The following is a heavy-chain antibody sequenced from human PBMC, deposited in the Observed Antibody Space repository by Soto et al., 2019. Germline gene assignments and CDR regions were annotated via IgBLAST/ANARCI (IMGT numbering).Heavy chain of an antibody. CDR2: IYYSGST. D-gene: IGHD6-19*01. J-gene: IGHJ5*02. Sequence: SQTLSLTCTVSGGSISSSSYYWGWIRQPPGKGLEWIGSIYYSGSTYYNPSLKSRVTISVDTSKNQFSLELSSVTAADTAVYYCASSYPVRRAGSGWYGDWFDPWGQGTLVTVSS. V-gene: IGHV4-39*01. CDR1: GGSISSSSYY. CDR3: ASSYPVRRAGSGWYGDWFDP.